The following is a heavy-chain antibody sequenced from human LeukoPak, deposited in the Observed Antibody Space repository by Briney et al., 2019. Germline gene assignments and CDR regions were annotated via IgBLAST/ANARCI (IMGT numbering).Heavy chain of an antibody. CDR2: INHSGST. CDR1: GGSFSGYY. Sequence: SETLSLTCAVNGGSFSGYYWSWIRQPPGKGLEWIGEINHSGSTNYNPSLKSRVTISVDTSKNQFSLKLSSVTAADTAVYYCARGSTSYSSSAGLDYWGQGTLVTVSS. V-gene: IGHV4-34*01. J-gene: IGHJ4*02. D-gene: IGHD6-6*01. CDR3: ARGSTSYSSSAGLDY.